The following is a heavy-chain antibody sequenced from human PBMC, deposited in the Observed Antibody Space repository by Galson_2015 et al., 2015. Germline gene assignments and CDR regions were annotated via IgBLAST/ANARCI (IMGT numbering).Heavy chain of an antibody. V-gene: IGHV1-69*04. J-gene: IGHJ5*02. CDR2: IIPILGIA. CDR1: GGTFSSYT. Sequence: SVKVSCKASGGTFSSYTISWVRQAPGQGLEWMGRIIPILGIANYAQKFQGRVTITADKSTSTAYMELSSLRSEDTAVYYCARDCSGGSCYSMDNWFDPWGQGTLVTVSS. D-gene: IGHD2-15*01. CDR3: ARDCSGGSCYSMDNWFDP.